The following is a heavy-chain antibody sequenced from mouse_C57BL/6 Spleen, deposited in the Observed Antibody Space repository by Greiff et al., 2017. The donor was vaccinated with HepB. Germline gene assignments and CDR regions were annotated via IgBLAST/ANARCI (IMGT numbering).Heavy chain of an antibody. V-gene: IGHV1-82*01. CDR2: IYPGDGDT. Sequence: VQLQQSGPELVKPGASVKISCKASGYAFSSSWMNWVKQRPGKGLEWIGRIYPGDGDTNYNGKFKGKATLTADKSSSTAYMQLSSLTSEDSAVYCCARKKEWLRFDYWGQGTTLTVSS. D-gene: IGHD2-2*01. CDR1: GYAFSSSW. CDR3: ARKKEWLRFDY. J-gene: IGHJ2*01.